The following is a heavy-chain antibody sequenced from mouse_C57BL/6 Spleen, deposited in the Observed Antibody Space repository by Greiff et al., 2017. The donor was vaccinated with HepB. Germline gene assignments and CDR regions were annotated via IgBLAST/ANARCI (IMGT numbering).Heavy chain of an antibody. CDR1: GYTFTSYG. J-gene: IGHJ1*03. D-gene: IGHD2-3*01. V-gene: IGHV1-81*01. Sequence: QVQLKESGAELARPGASVKLSCKASGYTFTSYGISWVKQRTGQGLEWIGEIYPRSGNTYYNEKFKGKATLTADKSSSTAYMELRSLTSEDSAVYFCARDYDGYYRTYFDVWGTGTTVTVSS. CDR3: ARDYDGYYRTYFDV. CDR2: IYPRSGNT.